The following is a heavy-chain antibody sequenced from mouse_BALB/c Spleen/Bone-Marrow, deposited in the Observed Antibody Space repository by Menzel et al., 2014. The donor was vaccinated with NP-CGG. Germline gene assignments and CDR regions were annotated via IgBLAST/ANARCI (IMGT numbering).Heavy chain of an antibody. D-gene: IGHD2-4*01. J-gene: IGHJ3*01. CDR2: ISGGGSYT. CDR1: GFSFNSYG. Sequence: VQLKESGGGLVKSGGSLKLSCAASGFSFNSYGMSWVRPTPGKRLEWVATISGGGSYTFYPDSVKGRFTISRDNAKNNLYLQLSSLRSEDTALYYCARHAYYDQTEVSFVYWGQGTLVTVSA. CDR3: ARHAYYDQTEVSFVY. V-gene: IGHV5-9-2*01.